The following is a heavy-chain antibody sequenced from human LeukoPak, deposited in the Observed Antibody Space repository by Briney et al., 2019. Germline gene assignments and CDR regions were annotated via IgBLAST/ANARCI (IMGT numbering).Heavy chain of an antibody. Sequence: SVKVSCKASGGTFSSYAISWVRQAPGQGLEWMGGIIPIFGTANYAQKFQGRVTITADESTSTAYMELGSLRSEDTAVYYCARLGPFYDSSSYGDYNWFDPWGQGTLVTVSS. CDR2: IIPIFGTA. CDR3: ARLGPFYDSSSYGDYNWFDP. CDR1: GGTFSSYA. J-gene: IGHJ5*02. V-gene: IGHV1-69*13. D-gene: IGHD3-22*01.